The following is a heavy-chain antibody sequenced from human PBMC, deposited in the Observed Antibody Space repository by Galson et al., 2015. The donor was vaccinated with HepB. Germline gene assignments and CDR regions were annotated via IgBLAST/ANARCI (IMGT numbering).Heavy chain of an antibody. CDR3: ARGDKAAFDI. D-gene: IGHD2-15*01. J-gene: IGHJ3*02. CDR2: IKYDGSEK. CDR1: GFTSSSYW. V-gene: IGHV3-7*04. Sequence: SLRLSCAASGFTSSSYWMSWVRQVPGKGLEWVAGIKYDGSEKYYVDAVKGRFTISGDSAKNSLFLQMNSLTVDDTAVYYCARGDKAAFDIWGRGTMVTVSS.